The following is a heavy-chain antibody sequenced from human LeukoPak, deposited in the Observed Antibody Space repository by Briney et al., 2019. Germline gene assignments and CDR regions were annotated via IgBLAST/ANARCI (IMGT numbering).Heavy chain of an antibody. D-gene: IGHD3-10*01. Sequence: ASVKVSCKASGYTFTSHGISWMRQAPGPGHERMEWISAYNGNTNYAQKLQGRVTMTTDTSTSTAYMELRSLRSDDTAVYYCARDHGSGSYWRLYYFDYWGQGTLVTVSS. V-gene: IGHV1-18*01. CDR2: ISAYNGNT. J-gene: IGHJ4*02. CDR3: ARDHGSGSYWRLYYFDY. CDR1: GYTFTSHG.